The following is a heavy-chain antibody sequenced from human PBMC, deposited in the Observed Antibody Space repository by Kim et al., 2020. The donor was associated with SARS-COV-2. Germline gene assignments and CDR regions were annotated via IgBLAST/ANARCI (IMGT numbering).Heavy chain of an antibody. D-gene: IGHD3-16*02. CDR2: ISSSSSYI. V-gene: IGHV3-21*01. CDR1: GFTFSSYS. CDR3: ARDGDFKPELYYDYVWGSYRYSFFDY. J-gene: IGHJ4*02. Sequence: GGSLRLSCAASGFTFSSYSMNWVRQAPGKGLEWVSSISSSSSYIYYADSVKGRFTISRDNAKNSLYLQMNSLRAEDTAVYYCARDGDFKPELYYDYVWGSYRYSFFDYWGQGTLVTVSS.